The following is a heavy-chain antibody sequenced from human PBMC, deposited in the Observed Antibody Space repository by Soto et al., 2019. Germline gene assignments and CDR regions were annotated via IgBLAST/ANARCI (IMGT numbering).Heavy chain of an antibody. CDR3: AKDSYSSSSPDWFDP. J-gene: IGHJ5*02. V-gene: IGHV3-23*01. D-gene: IGHD6-6*01. CDR1: GFTFSSYA. CDR2: ISGSGGST. Sequence: GGSLRLSCAASGFTFSSYAMSWVRQAPGKGLEWVSAISGSGGSTYHADSVKGRFTISRDNSKNTLYLQMNSLRAEDTAVYYCAKDSYSSSSPDWFDPWGQGTLVTVSS.